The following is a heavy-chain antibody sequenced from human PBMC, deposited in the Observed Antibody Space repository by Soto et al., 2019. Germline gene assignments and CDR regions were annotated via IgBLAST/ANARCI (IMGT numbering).Heavy chain of an antibody. J-gene: IGHJ3*02. D-gene: IGHD3-22*01. CDR2: IIPIFGTA. V-gene: IGHV1-69*13. Sequence: SVKVSCKASGGTFSSYAISGVRQAPGQGLEWMGGIIPIFGTANYAQKFQGRVTITADEPTSTAYMELSSLRSEDTAVYYCARARYDSSHDAFDIWGQGTMVTVSS. CDR1: GGTFSSYA. CDR3: ARARYDSSHDAFDI.